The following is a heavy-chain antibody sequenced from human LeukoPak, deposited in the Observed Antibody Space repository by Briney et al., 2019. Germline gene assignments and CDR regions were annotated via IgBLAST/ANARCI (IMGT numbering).Heavy chain of an antibody. D-gene: IGHD6-19*01. J-gene: IGHJ4*02. Sequence: PSETLSLTCTVSGGSISSSSYYWGWIRQPPGKGLEWIGSIYYSGSTYYNPSLKSRVTISVDTSKNQFSLKLSSVTAADTAVYYCARLEGGWSSTLDYWGQGTLVTVSS. V-gene: IGHV4-39*01. CDR1: GGSISSSSYY. CDR2: IYYSGST. CDR3: ARLEGGWSSTLDY.